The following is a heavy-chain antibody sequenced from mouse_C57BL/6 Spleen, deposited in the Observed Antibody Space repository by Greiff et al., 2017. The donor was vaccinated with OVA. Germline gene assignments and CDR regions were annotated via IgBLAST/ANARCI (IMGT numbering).Heavy chain of an antibody. D-gene: IGHD3-1*01. CDR2: IYPSDSEN. Sequence: QVQLQQPGAELVRPGSSVKLSCKASGYTFTSYWMDWVKQRPGQGLEWIGNIYPSDSENHYNQKFKDKAILTVDKSSRTAYMQLSILTSEDSAVYYCATQGLRIAYWGQGTLVTVSA. J-gene: IGHJ3*01. V-gene: IGHV1-61*01. CDR3: ATQGLRIAY. CDR1: GYTFTSYW.